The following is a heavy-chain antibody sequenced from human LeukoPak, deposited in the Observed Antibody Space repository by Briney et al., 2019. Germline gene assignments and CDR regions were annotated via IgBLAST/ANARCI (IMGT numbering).Heavy chain of an antibody. CDR1: GFTFRSNW. CDR3: TRGRSGANPNGLDI. CDR2: IRPDGSGS. J-gene: IGHJ3*02. V-gene: IGHV3-74*01. D-gene: IGHD2-8*01. Sequence: GGSLRLSCAASGFTFRSNWMHWVRQAPGKGLVWASRIRPDGSGSNYADSVKGRFTISRDNAKNTVYLQMNGLRAEDTAIYYCTRGRSGANPNGLDIWGQGTMVTVSS.